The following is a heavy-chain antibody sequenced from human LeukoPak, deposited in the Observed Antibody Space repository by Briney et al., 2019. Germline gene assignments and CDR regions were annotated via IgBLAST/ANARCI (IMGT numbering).Heavy chain of an antibody. D-gene: IGHD3-10*01. Sequence: PGGSLRLSCAASGFTVSSNYMSWVRQAPGKGLEWVSVIYSGGSTYYADSVKGRFTISRDNSKNTLYLQMNSLRAEDTAAYYCARDLWFGNYYYGMDVWGQGTTVTVSS. CDR1: GFTVSSNY. V-gene: IGHV3-66*01. CDR3: ARDLWFGNYYYGMDV. J-gene: IGHJ6*02. CDR2: IYSGGST.